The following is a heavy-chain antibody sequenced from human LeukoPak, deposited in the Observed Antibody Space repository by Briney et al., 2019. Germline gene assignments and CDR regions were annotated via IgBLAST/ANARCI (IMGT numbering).Heavy chain of an antibody. CDR2: INHSGST. D-gene: IGHD3-10*01. CDR3: ARGMVRGVMGYYYGMDV. Sequence: SETLSLTCAVYGGSFSGYYWSWIRQPPGKGLEWIGEINHSGSTNYNPSLKSRVTISVDTSKNQYSLKLGSVTAADTAVYYCARGMVRGVMGYYYGMDVWGKGTTVTASS. V-gene: IGHV4-34*01. CDR1: GGSFSGYY. J-gene: IGHJ6*04.